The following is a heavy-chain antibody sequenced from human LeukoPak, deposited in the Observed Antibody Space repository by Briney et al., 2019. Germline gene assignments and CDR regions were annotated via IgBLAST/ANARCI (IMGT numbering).Heavy chain of an antibody. Sequence: SETLSLTCVVSGASISSSDWWSWVRQSPGKGLEWIGEIYYTGSRNYNPSLKSRVTISVDTSKNQFSLKLSSVTAADTAVYYCARGFGFMVDDYGDFPRFDPWGQGTLVTVSS. CDR3: ARGFGFMVDDYGDFPRFDP. J-gene: IGHJ5*02. D-gene: IGHD4-17*01. V-gene: IGHV4-4*02. CDR2: IYYTGSR. CDR1: GASISSSDW.